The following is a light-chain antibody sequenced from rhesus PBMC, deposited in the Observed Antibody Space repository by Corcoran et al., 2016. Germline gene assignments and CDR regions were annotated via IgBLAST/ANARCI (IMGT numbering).Light chain of an antibody. V-gene: IGKV1-37*01. CDR3: QQFDSAPLT. Sequence: DIQMTQSPSSLSASVGDRVTITCRASQDISNFLAWYQQKPGKVPNTHISYSTYLESEVPSRFSWRGSGTEFTITVSSLQPEDFATYYCQQFDSAPLTFGGGTKVDLK. CDR1: QDISNF. CDR2: YST. J-gene: IGKJ4*01.